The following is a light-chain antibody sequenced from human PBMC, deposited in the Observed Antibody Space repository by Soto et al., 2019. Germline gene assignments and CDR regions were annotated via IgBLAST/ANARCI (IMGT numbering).Light chain of an antibody. V-gene: IGKV1-17*01. CDR3: LHHNTYPLT. J-gene: IGKJ4*01. CDR2: LAA. CDR1: QDIRND. Sequence: DFQMTQSPSSLSAAVGDRVTITCRASQDIRNDLGWYQQKPGRAPQRLISLAAKVQDGVPPRFSGSRSGTDFTLTISRLQPEDVATYYCLHHNTYPLTFGGGNKVEI.